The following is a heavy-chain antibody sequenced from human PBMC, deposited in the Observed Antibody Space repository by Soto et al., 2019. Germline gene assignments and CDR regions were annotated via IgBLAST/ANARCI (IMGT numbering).Heavy chain of an antibody. CDR1: GFTFTSSA. D-gene: IGHD3-3*01. Sequence: ASVKVSCKASGFTFTSSAVQWVRQARGQRLEWIGWIVVGSGNTNYAQKFQERVTITRDMSTSTAYMELSSLRSEDTAVYYCAATTNVLRFLEWLFGGMDVWGQGTTVTVSS. CDR3: AATTNVLRFLEWLFGGMDV. CDR2: IVVGSGNT. J-gene: IGHJ6*02. V-gene: IGHV1-58*01.